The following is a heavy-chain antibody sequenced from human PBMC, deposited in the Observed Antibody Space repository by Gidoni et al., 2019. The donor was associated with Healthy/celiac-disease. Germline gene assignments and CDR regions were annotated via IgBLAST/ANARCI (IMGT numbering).Heavy chain of an antibody. CDR3: ATLGLGYCSSTSCYTAVSPGAFDY. Sequence: EVQLLESGGGLVQPGGFLSPSCSASGFTFSSYAMSWVRQAPGKGLEWVSAISGSGGSTYYADSVKGQFTISRDNSKNTLYLQMNSLRAEDTAVYYCATLGLGYCSSTSCYTAVSPGAFDYWGQGTLVTVSS. J-gene: IGHJ4*02. D-gene: IGHD2-2*02. CDR2: ISGSGGST. CDR1: GFTFSSYA. V-gene: IGHV3-23*01.